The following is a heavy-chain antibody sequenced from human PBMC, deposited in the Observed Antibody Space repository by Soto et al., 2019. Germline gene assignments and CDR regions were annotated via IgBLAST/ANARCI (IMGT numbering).Heavy chain of an antibody. CDR3: ARAWPGYCSGDNCGRDY. J-gene: IGHJ4*02. CDR1: GFTFNKYW. V-gene: IGHV3-7*01. Sequence: DVQLVESGGGLVQPGGSLRLSCEASGFTFNKYWMSWVRQAPGKGLEWMANVKEDGSTKYYADSVKGRFTISRDNAKNXXYLQMNSLTVEDTAVYYCARAWPGYCSGDNCGRDYWGQGTLVTVSS. D-gene: IGHD2-15*01. CDR2: VKEDGSTK.